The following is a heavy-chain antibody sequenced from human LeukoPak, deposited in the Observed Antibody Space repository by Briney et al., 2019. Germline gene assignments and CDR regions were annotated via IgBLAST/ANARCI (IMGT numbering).Heavy chain of an antibody. D-gene: IGHD3-16*01. CDR2: ACYNGTT. Sequence: SETLSLTCSVSGDSISSYFWAWIRQPPGKGLEWIGYACYNGTTNYNPSLRNRVAISIDTSKNQFSLKLNSATAADTAVYYCATSGGFNSPRHYWGQGTLVTVSS. J-gene: IGHJ4*02. V-gene: IGHV4-59*01. CDR1: GDSISSYF. CDR3: ATSGGFNSPRHY.